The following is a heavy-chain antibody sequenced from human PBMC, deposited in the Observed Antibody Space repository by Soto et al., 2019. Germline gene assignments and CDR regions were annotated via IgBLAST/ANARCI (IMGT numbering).Heavy chain of an antibody. V-gene: IGHV3-7*03. Sequence: GSLRLPCTASGFTFSSFWMTWVRQAPGKGLEWVASIKKDGSGTSYVDSVKGRFSISRDNAKNSLYLQMNSLRSEDTAVYYCARGLAPRDVLTGYSLDAFDIWGQGTMVTVSS. D-gene: IGHD3-9*01. J-gene: IGHJ3*02. CDR2: IKKDGSGT. CDR1: GFTFSSFW. CDR3: ARGLAPRDVLTGYSLDAFDI.